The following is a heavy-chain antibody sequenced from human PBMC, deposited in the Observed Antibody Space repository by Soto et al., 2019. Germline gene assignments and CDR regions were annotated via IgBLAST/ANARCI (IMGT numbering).Heavy chain of an antibody. V-gene: IGHV3-9*01. D-gene: IGHD3-10*01. Sequence: EVQLVESGGGLVQPDRSLRLSCAASGFAFDDYAMHWVRQAPGKGLEWVSGISWHRNIIGYAESVKGRITISRDNSKKSLYLQMNSLRTEDTALYYCAKDRLSMVRGVVPYYMDVWGKGNTVTVSS. CDR2: ISWHRNII. J-gene: IGHJ6*03. CDR3: AKDRLSMVRGVVPYYMDV. CDR1: GFAFDDYA.